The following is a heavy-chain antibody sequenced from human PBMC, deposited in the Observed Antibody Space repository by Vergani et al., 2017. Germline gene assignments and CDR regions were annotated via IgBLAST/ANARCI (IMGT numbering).Heavy chain of an antibody. CDR2: INPIDSKI. J-gene: IGHJ4*02. Sequence: EVQLVQSGAEVKKPGESLKISCQGSGYSITNYWIAWVRQMSGKGLQWMGNINPIDSKIAYSPSFQGQAIMSLDKSINTAYLQWRSLKASDTAIYYCTRHVPCGDGACLHFDHWGQGTQVTVSS. D-gene: IGHD2-21*01. CDR1: GYSITNYW. V-gene: IGHV5-51*01. CDR3: TRHVPCGDGACLHFDH.